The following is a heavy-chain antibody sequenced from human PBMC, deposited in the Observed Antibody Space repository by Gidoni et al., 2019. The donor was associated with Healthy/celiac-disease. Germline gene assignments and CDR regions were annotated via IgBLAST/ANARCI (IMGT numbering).Heavy chain of an antibody. V-gene: IGHV3-23*01. CDR2: ISGSGGST. Sequence: EVQLLEPGGGLGQPGGSLTLACAAPGLIFSSYAMSWVRQAPGKGLEWVSVISGSGGSTYYADSVKGRFTISRDNSKNTLYLQMNSLRAEDTAVYYCAKDSSSWGDDAFDIWGQGTMVTVSS. D-gene: IGHD6-13*01. J-gene: IGHJ3*02. CDR1: GLIFSSYA. CDR3: AKDSSSWGDDAFDI.